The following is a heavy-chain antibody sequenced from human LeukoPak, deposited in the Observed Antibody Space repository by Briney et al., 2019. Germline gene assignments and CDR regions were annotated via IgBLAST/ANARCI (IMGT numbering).Heavy chain of an antibody. D-gene: IGHD6-6*01. CDR3: ARDVGSSSGFDY. Sequence: SQTLSLTCTVSGGSISNGGYYWSWIRQHPGKGLEWIGYIYYSGSTYYNPSLKSRVTISVDTSKNQFSLKLSSVTAADTAVYYCARDVGSSSGFDYWGQGTLVTVSS. V-gene: IGHV4-31*03. J-gene: IGHJ4*02. CDR2: IYYSGST. CDR1: GGSISNGGYY.